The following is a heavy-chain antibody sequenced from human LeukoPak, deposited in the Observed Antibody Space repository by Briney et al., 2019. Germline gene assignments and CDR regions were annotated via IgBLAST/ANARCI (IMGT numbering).Heavy chain of an antibody. V-gene: IGHV1-24*01. Sequence: ASVKVSCKVSGYTLTELSMHWVRQAPGKGLEWMGGFDPEDGETIYAQKFQGRVTMTEDTSTDTAYMELSSLRSEDTAVYYCATDQGRGAAAGLFDYWGQGTLVNVSS. CDR3: ATDQGRGAAAGLFDY. J-gene: IGHJ4*02. D-gene: IGHD6-13*01. CDR1: GYTLTELS. CDR2: FDPEDGET.